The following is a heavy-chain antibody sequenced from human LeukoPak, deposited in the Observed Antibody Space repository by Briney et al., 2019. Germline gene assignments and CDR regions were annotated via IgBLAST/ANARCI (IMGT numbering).Heavy chain of an antibody. Sequence: PGGSLRLSCAASGFTFSSYGMSWVRQAPGKGLEWVSAISGSGSSTYYAASVKGRFTISRDNSKNTLYLQMNSLRAEDTAVYYCAKYSSSWFLYFDYWGQGTLITVSS. J-gene: IGHJ4*02. V-gene: IGHV3-23*01. CDR1: GFTFSSYG. D-gene: IGHD6-13*01. CDR2: ISGSGSST. CDR3: AKYSSSWFLYFDY.